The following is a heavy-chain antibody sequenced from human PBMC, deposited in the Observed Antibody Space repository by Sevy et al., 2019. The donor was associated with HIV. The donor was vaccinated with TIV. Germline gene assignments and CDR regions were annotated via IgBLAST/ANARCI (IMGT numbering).Heavy chain of an antibody. J-gene: IGHJ4*02. V-gene: IGHV3-23*01. Sequence: GGSLRLSCSASGFIFNTYAMTWVRQAPGKGLEWISSISGSGGDTKYADSVKGRFTISRDNSKNTLYLQMNSLRAEDTAVYYCAKDQGDYIWGTYRHWGQGTLVTVSS. CDR1: GFIFNTYA. CDR3: AKDQGDYIWGTYRH. CDR2: ISGSGGDT. D-gene: IGHD3-16*02.